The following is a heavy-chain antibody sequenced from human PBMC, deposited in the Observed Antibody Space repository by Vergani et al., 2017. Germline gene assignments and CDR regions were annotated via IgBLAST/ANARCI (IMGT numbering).Heavy chain of an antibody. D-gene: IGHD6-6*01. Sequence: EVQLLESGGGLVQPGGSLRLSCAASGFTFSSYAMSWVRQAPGKGLEWVSAISGSGGSTYYADSVKGRFTISRDNAKNSLYLQMNSLRAEDTAVYYCARGGKYSGSSRGNWFDRWGEGTVVVVSA. V-gene: IGHV3-23*01. CDR1: GFTFSSYA. J-gene: IGHJ5*02. CDR2: ISGSGGST. CDR3: ARGGKYSGSSRGNWFDR.